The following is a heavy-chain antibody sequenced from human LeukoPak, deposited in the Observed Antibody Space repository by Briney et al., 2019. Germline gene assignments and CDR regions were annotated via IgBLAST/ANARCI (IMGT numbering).Heavy chain of an antibody. V-gene: IGHV4-59*05. CDR1: GGSISSYY. D-gene: IGHD2/OR15-2a*01. CDR3: ARHLSYDAFDI. Sequence: SETLSLTCTVSGGSISSYYWSWIRQPPGKGLEWIGGVYYSGSTYYNASLKSRVTISVDTSKNQFSLKLSSVTAADTAVYYCARHLSYDAFDIWGQGTKVTDSS. J-gene: IGHJ3*02. CDR2: VYYSGST.